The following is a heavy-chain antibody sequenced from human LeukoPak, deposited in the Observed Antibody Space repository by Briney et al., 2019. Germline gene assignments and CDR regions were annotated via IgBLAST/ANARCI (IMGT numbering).Heavy chain of an antibody. D-gene: IGHD3-22*01. CDR2: MYYSESP. Sequence: SETPSLTCTVSGASIRSYYWSWIRQPPGKGLEWIAYMYYSESPNYNPSLKSRVTMSGDTSRNQFSLKLNSVTAADTAVYYCARSYDTNNRQRFDYWGQGILVTVSP. CDR1: GASIRSYY. CDR3: ARSYDTNNRQRFDY. J-gene: IGHJ4*02. V-gene: IGHV4-59*08.